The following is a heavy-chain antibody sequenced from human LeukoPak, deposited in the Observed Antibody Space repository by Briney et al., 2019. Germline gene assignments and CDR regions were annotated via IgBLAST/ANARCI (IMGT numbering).Heavy chain of an antibody. D-gene: IGHD1-26*01. CDR3: ARDGAYYYYGMDV. J-gene: IGHJ6*02. CDR1: GFTFSSYS. CDR2: ISSSSSYI. Sequence: KSGGSLRLSCAASGFTFSSYSMDWVRQAPGKGLEWVSSISSSSSYIYYADSVKGRFTISRDNAKNSLYLQMNSLRAEDTAVYYCARDGAYYYYGMDVWGQGTTVTVSS. V-gene: IGHV3-21*01.